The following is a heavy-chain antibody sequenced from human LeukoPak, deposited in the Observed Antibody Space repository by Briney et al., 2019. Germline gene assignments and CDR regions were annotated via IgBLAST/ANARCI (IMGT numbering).Heavy chain of an antibody. V-gene: IGHV4-39*02. CDR2: IYYSGNT. CDR3: ARDYYDSSGYYESYWYFDL. CDR1: GGSISSSSYY. J-gene: IGHJ2*01. D-gene: IGHD3-22*01. Sequence: PSETLSLTCTVSGGSISSSSYYWGWIRQPPGKGLEWIGSIYYSGNTYYNPSLKSRVTISVDTSKNQFSLKLSSVTAADTAVYYCARDYYDSSGYYESYWYFDLWGRGTLVTVSS.